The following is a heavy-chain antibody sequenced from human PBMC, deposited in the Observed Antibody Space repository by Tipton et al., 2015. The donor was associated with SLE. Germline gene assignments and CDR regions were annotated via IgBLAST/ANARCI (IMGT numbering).Heavy chain of an antibody. Sequence: TLSLTCTVSGGSISSGSYYWSWIRRNDGKGLECIGYIYTSGSTNYNPSLKSRVTISIDASKNQFSLKLSSVTAADTAVYSCARGEDPDPFDSWGRGTMVTVSS. J-gene: IGHJ3*02. CDR3: ARGEDPDPFDS. CDR1: GGSISSGSYY. CDR2: IYTSGST. V-gene: IGHV4-61*09.